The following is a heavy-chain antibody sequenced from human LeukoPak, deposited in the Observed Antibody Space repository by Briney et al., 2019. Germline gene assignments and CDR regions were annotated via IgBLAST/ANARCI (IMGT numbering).Heavy chain of an antibody. J-gene: IGHJ5*02. Sequence: PGGSLRLSCAASGFTFSTYAMSWVRQAPGKGLEWVSAISGNAADTFYADSVKGRFTISRDNSKNTLYLQMKSLRVEDTALYHCAKMGGVSESNARTFDPWGQGTLVTVSS. CDR1: GFTFSTYA. CDR2: ISGNAADT. D-gene: IGHD3-16*01. V-gene: IGHV3-23*01. CDR3: AKMGGVSESNARTFDP.